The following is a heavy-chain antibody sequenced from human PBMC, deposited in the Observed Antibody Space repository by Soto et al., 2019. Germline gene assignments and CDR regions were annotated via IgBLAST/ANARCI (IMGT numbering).Heavy chain of an antibody. Sequence: EVQLVESGGGLVKPGGSLRLSCATYGFTFTRYSMNWVRQAPGKGLEWVSSISSTNNYIYYGDSMKGRFTISRDNAKNSVYLEMNRLRAEDTAVYYCVRGSLDLTSNGDYWGKGTRVTVYS. CDR1: GFTFTRYS. CDR3: VRGSLDLTSNGDY. J-gene: IGHJ4*02. D-gene: IGHD1-1*01. CDR2: ISSTNNYI. V-gene: IGHV3-21*06.